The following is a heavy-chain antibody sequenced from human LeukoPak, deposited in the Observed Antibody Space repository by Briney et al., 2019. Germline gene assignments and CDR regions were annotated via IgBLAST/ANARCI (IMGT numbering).Heavy chain of an antibody. V-gene: IGHV3-23*01. Sequence: GGSLRLSCAVSGLTLSNYGMSWVRQAPGKGLEWVAGISDSGGRTNYADSVKGRFTISRDNPKNTLYLQMNSLRAEDTAVYFCAKRGVVIRVILVGFHSEAYYFDSWGQGALVTVCS. J-gene: IGHJ4*02. CDR3: AKRGVVIRVILVGFHSEAYYFDS. CDR1: GLTLSNYG. D-gene: IGHD3-22*01. CDR2: ISDSGGRT.